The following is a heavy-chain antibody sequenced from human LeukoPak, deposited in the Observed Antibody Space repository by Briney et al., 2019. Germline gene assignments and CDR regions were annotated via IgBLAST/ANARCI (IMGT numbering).Heavy chain of an antibody. CDR3: ARDSPFGFY. D-gene: IGHD3-10*01. J-gene: IGHJ4*02. Sequence: GGSLRLSCTVSGFSFSGNCMSWVRQAPGKGLEWVAKIKEDGNEIYYVDSVKGRFTISRDNTNNALFLQMNSLRAEDTAVYYCARDSPFGFYWGQGTLVTVSS. V-gene: IGHV3-7*01. CDR1: GFSFSGNC. CDR2: IKEDGNEI.